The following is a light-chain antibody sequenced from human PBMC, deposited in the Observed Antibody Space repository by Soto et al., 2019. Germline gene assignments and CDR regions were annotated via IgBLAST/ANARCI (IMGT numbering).Light chain of an antibody. CDR3: QHYNYWPYT. CDR1: QTIDNT. J-gene: IGKJ2*01. CDR2: DAS. Sequence: ERVSTPVPSPLSLSPGERTPLSFRASQTIDNTLAWYQRKPGQAPRLLIYDASTRATGVPARFSGSGSGTDFTLTISSLQSEDFAVYYCQHYNYWPYTFGQGTKVDIK. V-gene: IGKV3-15*01.